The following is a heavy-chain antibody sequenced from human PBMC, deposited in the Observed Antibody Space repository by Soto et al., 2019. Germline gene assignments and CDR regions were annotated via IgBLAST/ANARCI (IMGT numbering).Heavy chain of an antibody. CDR3: AKFPSGSYGPYYYYGMDV. D-gene: IGHD1-26*01. CDR1: GFTFDEYT. Sequence: GGSLSLSCAASGFTFDEYTMHWVRQAPGEGLEWVSLISWGGGSTYYADSVKGRFTICRDNSKNSLCLEVNSLRTYDTTLYYCAKFPSGSYGPYYYYGMDVWGQGTTVTVSS. J-gene: IGHJ6*02. CDR2: ISWGGGST. V-gene: IGHV3-43*01.